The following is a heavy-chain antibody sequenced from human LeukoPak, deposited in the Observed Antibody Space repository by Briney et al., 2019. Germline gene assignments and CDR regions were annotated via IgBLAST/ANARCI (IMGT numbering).Heavy chain of an antibody. Sequence: PGGSLRLSCAASGFIVSNNYMSWVRQAPGKGLEWVSVIYSGGSTYYADSVKGRFTISRDNSKNTLYLQMNSLRAEDTAVYYCAHISSSWPDYWGQGTLVTVSS. CDR2: IYSGGST. V-gene: IGHV3-53*01. CDR1: GFIVSNNY. D-gene: IGHD6-13*01. J-gene: IGHJ4*02. CDR3: AHISSSWPDY.